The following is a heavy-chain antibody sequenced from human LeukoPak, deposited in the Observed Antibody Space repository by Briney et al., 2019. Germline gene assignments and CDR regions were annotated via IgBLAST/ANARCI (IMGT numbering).Heavy chain of an antibody. Sequence: ASVQVSCKVSGYTLPELSMHWVGQPPGRGVDGMGGFDPEDGETIYVQKFQGRVTMTEDTSTDTANMELSRLRSEDTAVYYCATNLATVVTPAYYWGQRTLVTVSS. CDR1: GYTLPELS. J-gene: IGHJ4*02. V-gene: IGHV1-24*01. D-gene: IGHD4-23*01. CDR3: ATNLATVVTPAYY. CDR2: FDPEDGET.